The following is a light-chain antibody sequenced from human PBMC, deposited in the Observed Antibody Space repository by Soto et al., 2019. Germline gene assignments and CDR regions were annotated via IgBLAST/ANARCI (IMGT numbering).Light chain of an antibody. J-gene: IGKJ2*01. CDR2: GAS. V-gene: IGKV3-20*01. CDR1: QSISSSY. CDR3: QFFGSSRYT. Sequence: EIVLTQSPGTLSLSPGERATLACRASQSISSSYLAWYQQKPGQAPRLFIYGASSRATGIPDRFSGSGSGTDFTLTISRLEPEDFAVYYCQFFGSSRYTFGQGTKLEIK.